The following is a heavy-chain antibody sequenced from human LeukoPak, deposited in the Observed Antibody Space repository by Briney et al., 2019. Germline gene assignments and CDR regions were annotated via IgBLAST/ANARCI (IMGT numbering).Heavy chain of an antibody. CDR2: ISSDGSST. D-gene: IGHD6-13*01. CDR3: ARGAAGAFDI. J-gene: IGHJ3*02. V-gene: IGHV3-74*01. Sequence: PGGSLRLSCAASGFIFSSHWMHWVRQAPGKGLVWVSRISSDGSSTSYADSVKGRFTISRDNSKNTLYLQMNSLRAEDTAVYYCARGAAGAFDIWGQGTMVTVSS. CDR1: GFIFSSHW.